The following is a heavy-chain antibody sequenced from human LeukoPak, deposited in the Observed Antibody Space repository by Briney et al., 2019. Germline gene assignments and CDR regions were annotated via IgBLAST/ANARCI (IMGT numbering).Heavy chain of an antibody. CDR3: AKDWETMVRGVTRLDY. D-gene: IGHD3-10*01. J-gene: IGHJ4*02. CDR2: ISYYCINK. CDR1: GFTFSKYG. V-gene: IGHV3-30*18. Sequence: GGSLRLSCAASGFTFSKYGMQWVRQAPGKGLEWVAVISYYCINKYYAVFLKLRFTLSRYTSKNTLYLQMNSLRGEDTAVYYCAKDWETMVRGVTRLDYWGQGTLVTVSS.